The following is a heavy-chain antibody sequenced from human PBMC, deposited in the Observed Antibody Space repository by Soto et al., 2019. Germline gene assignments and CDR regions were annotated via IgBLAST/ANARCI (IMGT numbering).Heavy chain of an antibody. CDR3: ARELAIVVVPAVYYYYGMDV. J-gene: IGHJ6*02. Sequence: GGSLRLSCAASGFTFSSYWMHWVRQAPGKGLVWVSRINSDGSSTSYADSVKGRFTISRDNAKNTLYLQMNSLRAEDTAVYYCARELAIVVVPAVYYYYGMDVWGQGTTVTVSS. CDR2: INSDGSST. D-gene: IGHD2-2*03. V-gene: IGHV3-74*01. CDR1: GFTFSSYW.